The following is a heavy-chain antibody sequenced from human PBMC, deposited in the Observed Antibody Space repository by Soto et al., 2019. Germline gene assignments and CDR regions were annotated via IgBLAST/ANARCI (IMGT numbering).Heavy chain of an antibody. J-gene: IGHJ5*02. CDR2: INHSGST. D-gene: IGHD1-7*01. CDR1: GGSFSGYY. CDR3: ARVNWNYYWFDP. V-gene: IGHV4-34*01. Sequence: SETLCLTCAVYGGSFSGYYWSWIRQPPGKGLEWIGEINHSGSTNYNPSLKSRVTISVDTSKNQFSLKLSSVTAADTAVYYCARVNWNYYWFDPWGQGTLVTVSS.